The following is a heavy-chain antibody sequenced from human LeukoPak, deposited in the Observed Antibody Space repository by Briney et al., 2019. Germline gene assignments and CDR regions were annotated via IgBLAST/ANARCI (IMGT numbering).Heavy chain of an antibody. V-gene: IGHV5-10-1*01. D-gene: IGHD4-17*01. Sequence: LGESLKISCKGSGYSFTSYWISWVRQMPGKGLEWMGRIDPSDSYTNYSPSFQGHVTISADKSISTAYLQWSSLKASDTAMYYCARHSHGDPHFDYWGQGTLVTVSS. CDR2: IDPSDSYT. J-gene: IGHJ4*02. CDR1: GYSFTSYW. CDR3: ARHSHGDPHFDY.